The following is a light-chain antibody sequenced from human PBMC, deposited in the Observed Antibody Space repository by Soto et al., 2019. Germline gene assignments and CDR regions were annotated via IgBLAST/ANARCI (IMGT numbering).Light chain of an antibody. J-gene: IGLJ1*01. CDR2: EVS. CDR3: SSYTSSSTL. V-gene: IGLV2-14*01. CDR1: SSDVGGYNY. Sequence: QYMLTQPASVSGSPGQSITISCTGTSSDVGGYNYVSWYQQHPGKAPKLMIYEVSNRPSGVSNRFSGSKSGNTASLTISGLQAEDEADYYCSSYTSSSTLFGTGTKVTVL.